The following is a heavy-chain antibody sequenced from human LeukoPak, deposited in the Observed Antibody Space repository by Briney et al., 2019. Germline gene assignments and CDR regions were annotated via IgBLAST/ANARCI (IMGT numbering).Heavy chain of an antibody. J-gene: IGHJ4*02. CDR2: TYYRAKWYN. CDR1: GDSVSSNSAA. CDR3: VRGAKYSFDY. Sequence: SQTLSLTCAISGDSVSSNSAAWNWIRQSPSRGLEWLGRTYYRAKWYNDHAVSVKSRIAINPATSQNQFSLQLSYVTPEDTAVYYCVRGAKYSFDYWDQGTLVTVSS. V-gene: IGHV6-1*01. D-gene: IGHD5-18*01.